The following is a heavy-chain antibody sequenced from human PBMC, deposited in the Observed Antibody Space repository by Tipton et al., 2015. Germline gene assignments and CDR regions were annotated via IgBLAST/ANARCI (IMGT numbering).Heavy chain of an antibody. V-gene: IGHV6-1*01. J-gene: IGHJ4*02. CDR3: AKGWLRTYFDS. CDR1: GDSVSASAG. D-gene: IGHD2-15*01. CDR2: TYYNSKWNY. Sequence: LVKPTESLSLTCAISGDSVSASAGWNWIRQSPSRGLEWLGRTYYNSKWNYDYAVSVKSRITINPDTSKNQFSLQLNSVTPEDTAVYYCAKGWLRTYFDSWGQGTLVAVSS.